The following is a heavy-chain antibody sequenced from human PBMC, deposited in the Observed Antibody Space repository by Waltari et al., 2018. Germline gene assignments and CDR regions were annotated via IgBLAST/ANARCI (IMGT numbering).Heavy chain of an antibody. CDR2: IIPILGIA. D-gene: IGHD6-13*01. CDR1: GGTFSSYT. Sequence: QVQLVQSGAEVKKPGSSVKVSCKASGGTFSSYTISWVRQAPGQGLEWMGRIIPILGIANYAQKFQGRVTITADKSTSTAYMELSSVTAADTAVYYCARGYSSSWYGNFDAFDIWGQGTMVTVSS. V-gene: IGHV1-69*02. J-gene: IGHJ3*02. CDR3: ARGYSSSWYGNFDAFDI.